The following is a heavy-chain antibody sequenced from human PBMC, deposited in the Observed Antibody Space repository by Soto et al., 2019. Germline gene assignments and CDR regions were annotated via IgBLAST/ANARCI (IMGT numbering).Heavy chain of an antibody. CDR3: EREVNGVGFDP. D-gene: IGHD2-8*01. J-gene: IGHJ5*02. Sequence: SETLSLTCTVSGGSIISGVYYWSWIRQHPGKGLEYIGYIYYSGSIYYNPSLKSRLTLSVDTSKNQFSLKLSSVTAADTAVYYCEREVNGVGFDPWGQGTLVTVSS. CDR1: GGSIISGVYY. V-gene: IGHV4-31*03. CDR2: IYYSGSI.